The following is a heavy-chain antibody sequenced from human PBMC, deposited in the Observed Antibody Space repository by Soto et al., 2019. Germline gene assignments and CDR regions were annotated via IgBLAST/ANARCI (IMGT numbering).Heavy chain of an antibody. D-gene: IGHD2-2*01. J-gene: IGHJ5*02. CDR1: GGSISSHSNDY. CDR2: VSYSGSA. CDR3: VRRVVPMTMATNWFDP. V-gene: IGHV4-39*01. Sequence: SETLSLTCTVAGGSISSHSNDYWGWIRQPPGKGLEWIGDVSYSGSAYYNQSLKSRVAMSVDTSKNQFSLGLTSVTAEDTGVYYCVRRVVPMTMATNWFDPWGQGILVTVSS.